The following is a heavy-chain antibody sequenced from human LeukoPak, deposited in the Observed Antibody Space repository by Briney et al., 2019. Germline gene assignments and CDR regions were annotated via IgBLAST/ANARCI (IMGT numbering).Heavy chain of an antibody. J-gene: IGHJ4*02. V-gene: IGHV3-7*01. Sequence: GGSLRLSCEGSGFTFSDYWMGWVRQAPGKGLEWVANIIKDGSDKYYVDSVKGRFSISRDNAKNSVYLQMSGLRVEDTAVYYCTRELWPADYWGQGIVVTVSS. D-gene: IGHD3-16*01. CDR2: IIKDGSDK. CDR3: TRELWPADY. CDR1: GFTFSDYW.